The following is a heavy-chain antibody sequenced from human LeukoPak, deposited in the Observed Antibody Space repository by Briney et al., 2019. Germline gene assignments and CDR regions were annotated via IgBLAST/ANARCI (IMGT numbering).Heavy chain of an antibody. Sequence: GGSLRLSCAASGFTFSNAWMSWVRQAPGKGLEWVGRIKSKTDGGTTDYAAPVKGRFTISRDDSKNTLYLQMNSLKTEDTAVYYCTTWIQLWLRYDYWGQGTLVTDSS. CDR1: GFTFSNAW. J-gene: IGHJ4*02. CDR2: IKSKTDGGTT. D-gene: IGHD5-18*01. CDR3: TTWIQLWLRYDY. V-gene: IGHV3-15*01.